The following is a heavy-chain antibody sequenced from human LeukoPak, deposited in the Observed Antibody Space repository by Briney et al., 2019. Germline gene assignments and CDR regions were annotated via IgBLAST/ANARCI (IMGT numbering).Heavy chain of an antibody. V-gene: IGHV4-39*01. D-gene: IGHD6-19*01. CDR1: GGSISSSSYY. Sequence: PSETLSLTCTVSGGSISSSSYYWGWIRQPPGKGLEWIGSIYYSGSTYYNPSLKSRVTISVDTSKNQFSLMLSSVTAADTAVYYCARHGGYSSGCLSVFDYWGQGTLVTVSS. J-gene: IGHJ4*02. CDR2: IYYSGST. CDR3: ARHGGYSSGCLSVFDY.